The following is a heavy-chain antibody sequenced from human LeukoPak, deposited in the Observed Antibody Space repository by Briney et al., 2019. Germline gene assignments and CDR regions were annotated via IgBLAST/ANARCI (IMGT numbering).Heavy chain of an antibody. V-gene: IGHV1-2*02. CDR1: GLTFTGYY. J-gene: IGHJ3*02. CDR3: ASGGYCSSTSCYYAFDI. D-gene: IGHD2-2*01. CDR2: IDPNSGGT. Sequence: ASVKVSSTASGLTFTGYYMHWIRQAPGQGLQWMGWIDPNSGGTNYAQKFQGRVTMTRDTSISTAYMELSRLTSDDTAVYYCASGGYCSSTSCYYAFDIWGQGTVVTVSS.